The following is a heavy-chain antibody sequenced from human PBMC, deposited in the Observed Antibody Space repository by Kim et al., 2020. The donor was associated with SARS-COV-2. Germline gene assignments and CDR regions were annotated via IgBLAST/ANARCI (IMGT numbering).Heavy chain of an antibody. V-gene: IGHV3-30*01. Sequence: KGRFTISRDNSKNTLYVQMNSLRAEDTAVYYCARDRLGYCSGGSCPLAAYWGQGTLVTVSS. D-gene: IGHD2-15*01. J-gene: IGHJ4*02. CDR3: ARDRLGYCSGGSCPLAAY.